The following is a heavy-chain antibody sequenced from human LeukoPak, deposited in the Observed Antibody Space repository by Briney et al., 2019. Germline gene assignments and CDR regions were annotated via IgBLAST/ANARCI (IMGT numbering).Heavy chain of an antibody. CDR3: ANAPSVAGTVYYNY. J-gene: IGHJ4*02. CDR1: GFTFSSYW. CDR2: IKQDGSEK. Sequence: GGSLRLSCAASGFTFSSYWMSWVRQAPGKGLEWVANIKQDGSEKYYVDSVKGRFTISRDNAKNSLYLQMNSLRAEDTAVYYCANAPSVAGTVYYNYWGQGTLVTVSS. D-gene: IGHD6-19*01. V-gene: IGHV3-7*01.